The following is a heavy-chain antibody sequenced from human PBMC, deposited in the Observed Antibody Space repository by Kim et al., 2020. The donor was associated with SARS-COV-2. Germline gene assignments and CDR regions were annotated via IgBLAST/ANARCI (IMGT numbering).Heavy chain of an antibody. J-gene: IGHJ4*02. Sequence: GGSLRLSCAASGFTFSSYAMHWVRQAPGKGLEWVAVISYDGSNKYYADSMKGRFTISRDNSKNTLYLQMNSLRAEDTAVYYCARVQYSYGPFDYWGQGTLVTVSS. V-gene: IGHV3-30-3*01. D-gene: IGHD5-18*01. CDR3: ARVQYSYGPFDY. CDR1: GFTFSSYA. CDR2: ISYDGSNK.